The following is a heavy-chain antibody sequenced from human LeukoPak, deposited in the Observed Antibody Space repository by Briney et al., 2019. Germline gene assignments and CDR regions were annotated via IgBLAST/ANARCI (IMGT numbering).Heavy chain of an antibody. D-gene: IGHD3-10*01. CDR1: GFMFSDYD. CDR2: ISAGSVTV. J-gene: IGHJ4*02. Sequence: GGSLRLSCVASGFMFSDYDLNWVRQAPGKGLEWVSFISAGSVTVYYADSVKGRFTISRDNSEDTLYLQMNSLRAEDTAMYYCAIVFYSGSGSYGGFDYRGQGTLVTVSS. V-gene: IGHV3-48*01. CDR3: AIVFYSGSGSYGGFDY.